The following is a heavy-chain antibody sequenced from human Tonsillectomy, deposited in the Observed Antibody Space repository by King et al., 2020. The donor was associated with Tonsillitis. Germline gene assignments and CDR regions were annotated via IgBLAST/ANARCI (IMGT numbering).Heavy chain of an antibody. CDR1: GFTFNHAW. CDR3: TTLTYYYGSVTDY. CDR2: IKSKGDGGTT. D-gene: IGHD3-10*01. V-gene: IGHV3-15*01. Sequence: VQLVESGGGLVKPGGSLRLSCAASGFTFNHAWMSWVRQAPGKGLEWVGRIKSKGDGGTTDYAAPAKGRFTISRDDSKNTLYLQMNSLKTEDTAVYYCTTLTYYYGSVTDYWGQGTLVTVSS. J-gene: IGHJ4*02.